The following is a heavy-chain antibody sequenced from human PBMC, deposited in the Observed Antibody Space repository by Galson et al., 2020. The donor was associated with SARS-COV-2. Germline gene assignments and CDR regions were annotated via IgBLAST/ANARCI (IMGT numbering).Heavy chain of an antibody. CDR1: GFTFSSYA. Sequence: GESLKISCAASGFTFSSYAMHWVRQAPGKGLEWVAVISYDGSNKYYADSVKGRFTISRDNSKNTLYLQMNSLRAEDTAVYYCARARYCSSTSRYGHYYGMDVWGQGTTVTVSS. V-gene: IGHV3-30-3*01. CDR3: ARARYCSSTSRYGHYYGMDV. D-gene: IGHD2-2*01. CDR2: ISYDGSNK. J-gene: IGHJ6*02.